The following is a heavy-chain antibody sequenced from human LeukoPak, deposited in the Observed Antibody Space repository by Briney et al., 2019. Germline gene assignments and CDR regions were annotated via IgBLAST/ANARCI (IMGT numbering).Heavy chain of an antibody. D-gene: IGHD6-19*01. Sequence: SETLSLTCTVSGGSISSYYWSWIRQPPRKGLEWVGYIYYSGSTNYNPSLKSRVTISVDTPKNQFSLKLSSVTAADTAVYYCARNLIGYSSGWYWFDPWGQGTLVTVSS. CDR2: IYYSGST. V-gene: IGHV4-59*01. J-gene: IGHJ5*02. CDR1: GGSISSYY. CDR3: ARNLIGYSSGWYWFDP.